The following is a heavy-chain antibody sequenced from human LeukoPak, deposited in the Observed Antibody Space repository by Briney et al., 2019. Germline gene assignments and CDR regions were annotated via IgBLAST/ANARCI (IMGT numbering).Heavy chain of an antibody. J-gene: IGHJ3*02. CDR1: GFTFSSYG. D-gene: IGHD6-13*01. CDR3: AKDSSSWYDAFDI. V-gene: IGHV3-30*02. CDR2: IRYDGSNK. Sequence: GGSLRLSCAAPGFTFSSYGMHWVRLAQPKGLEWVAFIRYDGSNKYYADSVKGRFTISRDNSKNTLYLQMNSLRAEDTAVYYCAKDSSSWYDAFDIWGQGTMVTVSS.